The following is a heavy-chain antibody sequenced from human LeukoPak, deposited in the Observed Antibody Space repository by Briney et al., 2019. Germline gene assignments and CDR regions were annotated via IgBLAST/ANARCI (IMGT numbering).Heavy chain of an antibody. CDR3: ARAGDFWSGYYTIDY. CDR2: IKQDGSEK. Sequence: PGGSLRLSCAASGFTFSSYWVSWVRQAPGKGLEWVANIKQDGSEKYYVDSVKGRFTISRDNAKNSLYLQMNSLRAEDTAVYYCARAGDFWSGYYTIDYWGQGTLVTVSS. D-gene: IGHD3-3*01. CDR1: GFTFSSYW. V-gene: IGHV3-7*01. J-gene: IGHJ4*02.